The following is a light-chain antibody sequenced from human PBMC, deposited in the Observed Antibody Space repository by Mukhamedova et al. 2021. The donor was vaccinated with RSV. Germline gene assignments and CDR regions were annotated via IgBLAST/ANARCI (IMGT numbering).Light chain of an antibody. CDR2: QDN. J-gene: IGLJ3*02. Sequence: VIYQDNKRPSGIPERFPGSNSGNTATLTISGTQPMDEADYYCQAWGTSSWVFGGGTKLTVL. CDR3: QAWGTSSWV. V-gene: IGLV3-1*01.